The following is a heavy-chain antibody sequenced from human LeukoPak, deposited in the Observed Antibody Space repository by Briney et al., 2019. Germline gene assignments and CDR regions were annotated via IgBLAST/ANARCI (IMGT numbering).Heavy chain of an antibody. CDR3: ATVFRNSGPDWYFDL. CDR2: FDPEDGET. CDR1: GYTLTELS. D-gene: IGHD1-14*01. V-gene: IGHV1-24*01. J-gene: IGHJ2*01. Sequence: APVKVSCKVSGYTLTELSMYWVRQAPGKGLEWMGGFDPEDGETIYAQKFQGRVTMTEDTSTDTAYMELSSLRSEDTAVYYCATVFRNSGPDWYFDLWGRGTLVTVSS.